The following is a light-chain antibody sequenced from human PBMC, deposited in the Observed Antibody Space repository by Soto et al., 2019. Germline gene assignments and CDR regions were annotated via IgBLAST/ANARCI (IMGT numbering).Light chain of an antibody. CDR1: QSISSY. CDR2: DAS. CDR3: QQYGSFALT. J-gene: IGKJ4*01. V-gene: IGKV3-11*01. Sequence: EIVFSLSPATLSLSHGERATLSCRASQSISSYLAWYQHKPGQAPRLLIYDASNRATGIPARFSGSGSGTDFTLTISRLEPEDFAVYYCQQYGSFALTFGGGTKVDIK.